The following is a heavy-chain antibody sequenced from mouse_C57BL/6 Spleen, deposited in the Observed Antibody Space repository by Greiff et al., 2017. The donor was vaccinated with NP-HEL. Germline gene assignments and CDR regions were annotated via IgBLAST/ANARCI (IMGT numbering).Heavy chain of an antibody. CDR3: ARRGRYDGPVDY. Sequence: EVQLQESGPGLVKPSQSLSLTCSVTGYSITSGYYCNWIRQFPGNKLEWMGYISYDGSNNYNPSLKNRISITRDTSKNQFFLKLNSVTTEDTATYYCARRGRYDGPVDYWGKGTTLTVAS. J-gene: IGHJ2*01. CDR1: GYSITSGYY. D-gene: IGHD2-3*01. V-gene: IGHV3-6*01. CDR2: ISYDGSN.